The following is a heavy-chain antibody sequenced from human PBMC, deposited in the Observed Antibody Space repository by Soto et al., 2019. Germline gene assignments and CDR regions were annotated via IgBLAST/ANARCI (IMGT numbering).Heavy chain of an antibody. D-gene: IGHD4-17*01. CDR2: IYYSGST. CDR3: ARGGSGGRGLRNNWFDP. J-gene: IGHJ5*02. V-gene: IGHV4-31*03. CDR1: GGSISSGGYY. Sequence: QVQLQESGPGLVKPSQTLSLTCTVSGGSISSGGYYWSWIRQHPGKGLEWIGYIYYSGSTYYNPSLKSRVTISLDTSKDQFSLKLSSVTAADTAVYYCARGGSGGRGLRNNWFDPWGQGTLVTVSS.